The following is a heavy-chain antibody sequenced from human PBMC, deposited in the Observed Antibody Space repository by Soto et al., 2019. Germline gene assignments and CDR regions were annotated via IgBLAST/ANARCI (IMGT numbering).Heavy chain of an antibody. CDR1: GFTFSSYE. D-gene: IGHD3-3*01. CDR3: AREITIFGVVIYYYYGMEV. V-gene: IGHV3-48*03. J-gene: IGHJ6*02. Sequence: GGSLRLSCAASGFTFSSYEMNWVRQAPGKGLEWVSYISSSGSTIYYADSVKGRFTISRDNAKNSLYLQMNSLRAEDTAVYYCAREITIFGVVIYYYYGMEVWGQGTTVTSP. CDR2: ISSSGSTI.